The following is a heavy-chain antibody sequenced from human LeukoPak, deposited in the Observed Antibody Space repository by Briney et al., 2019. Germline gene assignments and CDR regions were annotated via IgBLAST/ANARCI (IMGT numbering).Heavy chain of an antibody. J-gene: IGHJ4*02. Sequence: PSETLSLTCTVSGGSISSYYWSWIRPPPGKGLEWIGYIYYSGSTNYNPSLKSRVTISVDTSKNQFSPKLSSVTAADTAVYYCARGIFSDDYWGQGTLVTVSS. CDR2: IYYSGST. CDR3: ARGIFSDDY. D-gene: IGHD3-9*01. V-gene: IGHV4-59*01. CDR1: GGSISSYY.